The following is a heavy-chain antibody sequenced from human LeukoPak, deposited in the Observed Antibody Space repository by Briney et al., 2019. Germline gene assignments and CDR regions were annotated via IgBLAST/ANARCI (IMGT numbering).Heavy chain of an antibody. CDR1: GYTFTSYG. D-gene: IGHD3-16*01. J-gene: IGHJ5*02. V-gene: IGHV1-18*01. Sequence: ASVKVSYKASGYTFTSYGISWVRQAPGQGLEWMGWISAYNGNTNYAQKLQGRVTMTTDTSTSTAYMELRSLRPDDTAVYYCARDRDRGTRNWFDPWGQGTLVTVSS. CDR3: ARDRDRGTRNWFDP. CDR2: ISAYNGNT.